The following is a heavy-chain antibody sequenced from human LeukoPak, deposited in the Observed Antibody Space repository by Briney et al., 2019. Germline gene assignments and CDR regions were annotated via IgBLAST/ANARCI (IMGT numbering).Heavy chain of an antibody. Sequence: SETLPLTCSVSGGPISSNRHYWGWIPQPPGKGREWIGRIYYSGSTYYNSSLKSRVTISVDTSKNQFSLKLTSATAADTAVYYCARQVYYYDRSGYYYVDFFDFWGQGTLVTVSS. J-gene: IGHJ4*02. CDR2: IYYSGST. CDR1: GGPISSNRHY. D-gene: IGHD3-22*01. CDR3: ARQVYYYDRSGYYYVDFFDF. V-gene: IGHV4-39*01.